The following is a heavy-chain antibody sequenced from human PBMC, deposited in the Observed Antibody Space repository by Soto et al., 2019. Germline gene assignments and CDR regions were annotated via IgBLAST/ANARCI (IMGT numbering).Heavy chain of an antibody. CDR2: ISYDGSNK. CDR3: AKFPTKRLNRILPRDAFYI. J-gene: IGHJ3*02. CDR1: GFTFSSYG. Sequence: QVQLVESGGGVVQPGRSLRLSCAASGFTFSSYGMHWVRQAPGKGLEWVAVISYDGSNKYYADSVKGRFTISRDNSKNTLYLQMNSLRAEDTAVYYCAKFPTKRLNRILPRDAFYIWGQGTMVTVSS. V-gene: IGHV3-30*18. D-gene: IGHD2-15*01.